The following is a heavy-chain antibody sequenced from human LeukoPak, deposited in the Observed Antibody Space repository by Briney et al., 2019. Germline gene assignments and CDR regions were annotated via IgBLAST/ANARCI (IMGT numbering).Heavy chain of an antibody. D-gene: IGHD4-17*01. J-gene: IGHJ5*02. CDR3: ARDPSLYGDYVRWFDP. Sequence: GGSLRLSCVASGFTFSSYNMNWVRQAPGKGLEWVSCISSSSSTIYYADSVKGRFTISRDNAKNSLYLQMNSLRDEDTAVYYCARDPSLYGDYVRWFDPSGHRTLVTVSS. V-gene: IGHV3-48*02. CDR2: ISSSSSTI. CDR1: GFTFSSYN.